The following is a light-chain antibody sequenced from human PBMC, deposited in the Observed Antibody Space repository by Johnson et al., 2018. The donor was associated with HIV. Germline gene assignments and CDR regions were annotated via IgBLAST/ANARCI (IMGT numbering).Light chain of an antibody. J-gene: IGLJ1*01. CDR1: SCDIGNNY. Sequence: HSVLTQPPSVSAAPGQKVTISCSGSSCDIGNNYVSWHQKFPGAAPKVLIYDNNKRPSGIPDRISGSKSGTSATLGITGLQTGDEADYYCGTWDSSLISNVFGPGTKVTVL. V-gene: IGLV1-51*01. CDR2: DNN. CDR3: GTWDSSLISNV.